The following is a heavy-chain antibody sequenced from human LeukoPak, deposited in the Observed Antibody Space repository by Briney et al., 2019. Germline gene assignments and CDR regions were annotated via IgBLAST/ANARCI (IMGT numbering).Heavy chain of an antibody. CDR1: GFTFSSYS. J-gene: IGHJ4*02. CDR2: ISSRSSDK. CDR3: ARDPRYGSRGFDY. V-gene: IGHV3-21*01. Sequence: GGALRLSCAASGFTFSSYSMNWVRQAPGKGLEWVSSISSRSSDKYYADSVKGRFTISRDNAKNSLYLQMNSLRAEDTAVYYCARDPRYGSRGFDYWGQGTLVTVSS. D-gene: IGHD2-15*01.